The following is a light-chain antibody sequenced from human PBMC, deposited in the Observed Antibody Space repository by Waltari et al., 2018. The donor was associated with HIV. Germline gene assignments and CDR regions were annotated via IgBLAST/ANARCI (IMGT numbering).Light chain of an antibody. Sequence: QSVLTQPPPASATPGPRVTISCSGTNSNIGHKYVNWYQQLPGTSPKVLIYRNNYRPSGVPDRFSGSKSGTSASLAISGLRSEDEADYYCATWDDNLSGWVFGGGTKLTVL. CDR3: ATWDDNLSGWV. CDR2: RNN. CDR1: NSNIGHKY. J-gene: IGLJ3*02. V-gene: IGLV1-47*01.